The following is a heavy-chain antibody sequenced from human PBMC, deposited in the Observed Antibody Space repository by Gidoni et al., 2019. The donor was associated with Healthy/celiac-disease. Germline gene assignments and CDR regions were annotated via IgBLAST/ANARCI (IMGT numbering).Heavy chain of an antibody. J-gene: IGHJ4*02. V-gene: IGHV4-34*01. CDR3: ARGEGGRGVRATPFDY. Sequence: QVQLQLFGAGVFMPSETLSPTFAVYGWSFVGYYWSWIRQPPGKGREWIGEINHSGSTNYNPSIKSRVTISVDTSKNQFSLKLSSVTAADTAVYDCARGEGGRGVRATPFDYWGQGTLVTVSS. D-gene: IGHD1-26*01. CDR1: GWSFVGYY. CDR2: INHSGST.